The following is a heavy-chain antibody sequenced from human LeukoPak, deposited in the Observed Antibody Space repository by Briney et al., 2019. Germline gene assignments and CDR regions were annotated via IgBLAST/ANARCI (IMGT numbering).Heavy chain of an antibody. J-gene: IGHJ6*04. Sequence: GGSLRLSCAASGFTFSSCAMSWVRQAPGKGLEWVSAISGSGGSTYYADSVKGRFTISRDNSKNTLYLQMNSLRAEDTAVYYCAKDRSITMVRGVIIVPYYYGMDVWGKGTTVTVSS. D-gene: IGHD3-10*01. CDR2: ISGSGGST. CDR1: GFTFSSCA. CDR3: AKDRSITMVRGVIIVPYYYGMDV. V-gene: IGHV3-23*01.